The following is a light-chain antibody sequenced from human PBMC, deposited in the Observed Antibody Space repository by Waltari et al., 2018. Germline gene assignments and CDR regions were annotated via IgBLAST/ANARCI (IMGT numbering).Light chain of an antibody. CDR3: QQYYRAPQT. V-gene: IGKV4-1*01. CDR2: WAS. J-gene: IGKJ1*01. CDR1: RSVLYSSNNTNY. Sequence: DFVMTQSPDSLAVSLGERATINCKSSRSVLYSSNNTNYLAWYQQKPRQPPKLLIYWASTRESGVPDRFSGSGSATDFTLTISSLQAEDVAVYYCQQYYRAPQTFGQGTKVEIK.